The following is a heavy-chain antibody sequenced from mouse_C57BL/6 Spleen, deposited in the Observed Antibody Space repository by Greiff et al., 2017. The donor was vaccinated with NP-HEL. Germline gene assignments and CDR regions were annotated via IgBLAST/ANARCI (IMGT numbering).Heavy chain of an antibody. CDR1: GYSFTGYY. CDR2: INPSTGGT. D-gene: IGHD2-4*01. J-gene: IGHJ4*01. Sequence: EVQLQQSGPELVKPGASVKISCKASGYSFTGYYMNWVKQSPEKSLEWIGEINPSTGGTTYNQKFKAKATLTVDKSSSTAYMQLKSLTSEDSAVYYCAGADYDYAMDYWGQGTSVTVSS. CDR3: AGADYDYAMDY. V-gene: IGHV1-42*01.